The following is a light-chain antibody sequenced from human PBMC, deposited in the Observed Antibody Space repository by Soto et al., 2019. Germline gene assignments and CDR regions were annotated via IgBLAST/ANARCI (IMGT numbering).Light chain of an antibody. V-gene: IGLV2-14*01. CDR2: GVS. J-gene: IGLJ2*01. CDR3: SSYTTISTHVV. CDR1: SSDVGGYNV. Sequence: QSVLTQPASVSGSPGQSITISCTGTSSDVGGYNVVSWYQQHPGKAPRLMIYGVSNRPSGVSNRFSGSKSGSMASLTISGLLAEDEADYYCSSYTTISTHVVFGGGTKLTVL.